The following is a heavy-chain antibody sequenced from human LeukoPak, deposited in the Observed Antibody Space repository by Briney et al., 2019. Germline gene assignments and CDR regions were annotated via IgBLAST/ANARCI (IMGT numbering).Heavy chain of an antibody. J-gene: IGHJ5*02. CDR1: GDSIGLYF. CDR2: IHYRGIT. CDR3: ARSETIYSSSVSRFDP. D-gene: IGHD6-13*01. Sequence: SESLSLTRTVSGDSIGLYFWSGIRQPPGKGLEWMGSIHYRGITDNTPSLKSRVTIFVDTAKNLSSPNLSSVTAPDTAVYYFARSETIYSSSVSRFDPWGQGTLVTVSS. V-gene: IGHV4-59*08.